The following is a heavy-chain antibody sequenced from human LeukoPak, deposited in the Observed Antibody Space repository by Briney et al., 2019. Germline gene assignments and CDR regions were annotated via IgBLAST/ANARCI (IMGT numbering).Heavy chain of an antibody. Sequence: SETLSLTCAVYGGSFSGYYWSWIRQPPGKGLEWIGEINHSGSTNYNPSLKSRVTISVDTSKNQFSLKLSSVTAADTAVYYCARAGKRRGIYPYYFDYWGQGTLVTVSS. CDR3: ARAGKRRGIYPYYFDY. D-gene: IGHD1-14*01. J-gene: IGHJ4*02. V-gene: IGHV4-34*01. CDR1: GGSFSGYY. CDR2: INHSGST.